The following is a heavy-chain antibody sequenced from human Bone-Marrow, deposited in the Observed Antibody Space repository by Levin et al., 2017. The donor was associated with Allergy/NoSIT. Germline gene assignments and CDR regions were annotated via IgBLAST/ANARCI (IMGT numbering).Heavy chain of an antibody. CDR1: GFIFTTYA. CDR2: ISYDGSNK. V-gene: IGHV3-30*04. CDR3: ARDPSSGWLVDC. J-gene: IGHJ4*02. D-gene: IGHD6-19*01. Sequence: GGSLRLSCAASGFIFTTYAMHWVRQAPGKGLEWVAVISYDGSNKYYGDSVKGRFTISRDNSKDTLYLQINSLRAEDTAVYFCARDPSSGWLVDCWVQGALVTVSS.